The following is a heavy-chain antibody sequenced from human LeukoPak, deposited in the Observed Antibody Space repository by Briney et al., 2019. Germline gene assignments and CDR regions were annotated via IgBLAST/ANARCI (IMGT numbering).Heavy chain of an antibody. D-gene: IGHD2-8*01. V-gene: IGHV4-59*01. CDR3: AREKGVYCTNGVCYRAKYYYYYMDV. Sequence: SETLSLTCTVSGGSISSYYWSWIRQPPGKGLEWIGYIYYSGSTNYNPSLKSRVTISVDTSKNQFSLKLSSVTAADTAVYYCAREKGVYCTNGVCYRAKYYYYYMDVWGKGTTVTVSS. CDR1: GGSISSYY. J-gene: IGHJ6*03. CDR2: IYYSGST.